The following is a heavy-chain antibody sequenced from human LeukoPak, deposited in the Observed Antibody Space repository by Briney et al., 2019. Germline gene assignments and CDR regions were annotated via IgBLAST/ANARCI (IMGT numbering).Heavy chain of an antibody. CDR2: IYHSGST. V-gene: IGHV4-4*02. CDR3: ARNGGYYYYYYMDV. Sequence: PSETLSLTCTVSGGSISSNNWWNWVRQPPGKGLEWIGEIYHSGSTNYNPSLNSRVTISVDKSKNQFSLKLSSVTAADTAVYYCARNGGYYYYYYMDVWGKGTTVTVSS. CDR1: GGSISSNNW. J-gene: IGHJ6*03. D-gene: IGHD4-23*01.